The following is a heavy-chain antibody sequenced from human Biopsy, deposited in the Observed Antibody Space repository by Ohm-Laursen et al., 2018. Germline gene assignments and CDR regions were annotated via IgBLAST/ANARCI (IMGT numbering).Heavy chain of an antibody. V-gene: IGHV4-59*01. CDR1: GDSISSDF. CDR3: ARSNGYGDYRFDD. J-gene: IGHJ4*02. CDR2: ISYTGDT. D-gene: IGHD4-11*01. Sequence: GTLSLTCTVSGDSISSDFWSWIRQTPGKGLEWIGYISYTGDTNYNPSLESRITISLDTSKNQFSLMLSSVTAADTAVYYCARSNGYGDYRFDDWGQGTLVAVAS.